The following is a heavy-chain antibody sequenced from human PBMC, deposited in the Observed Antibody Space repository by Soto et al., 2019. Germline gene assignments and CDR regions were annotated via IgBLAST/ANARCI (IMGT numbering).Heavy chain of an antibody. CDR3: ARPIAVAGTYYYYYGMYV. V-gene: IGHV3-33*01. CDR2: IWYDGSNK. Sequence: QVQLVESGGGVVQPGRSLRLSCAASGFTFSSYGMHWVRQAPGKGLEWVAVIWYDGSNKYYADSVKGRLTISRDNSKNTLDLQMNSLRAEDTAVYYCARPIAVAGTYYYYYGMYVWGQGTTVTVSS. J-gene: IGHJ6*02. D-gene: IGHD6-19*01. CDR1: GFTFSSYG.